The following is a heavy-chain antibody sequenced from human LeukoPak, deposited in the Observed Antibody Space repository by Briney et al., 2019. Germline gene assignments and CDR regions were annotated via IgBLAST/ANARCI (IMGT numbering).Heavy chain of an antibody. CDR3: ARDYYYGSGSFQFDP. CDR1: GGSVSSGSYY. Sequence: SETLSLTCTVSGGSVSSGSYYWSWIRQPPGKGLEWIGYIYYSGSTNYNPSLKSRVTISVDTSKNLFSLKLSSVTAADTAVYYCARDYYYGSGSFQFDPWGQGTLVTVSS. J-gene: IGHJ5*02. CDR2: IYYSGST. D-gene: IGHD3-10*01. V-gene: IGHV4-61*01.